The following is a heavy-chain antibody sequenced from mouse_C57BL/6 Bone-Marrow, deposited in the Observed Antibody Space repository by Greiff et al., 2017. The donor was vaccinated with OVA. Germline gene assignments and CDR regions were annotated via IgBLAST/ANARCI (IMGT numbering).Heavy chain of an antibody. V-gene: IGHV1-69*01. CDR3: ARSHYATGY. D-gene: IGHD2-5*01. CDR1: GYTFTSYW. J-gene: IGHJ2*01. Sequence: VQLQQPGAELVMPGASVKLSCKASGYTFTSYWMHWVKQRPGQGLEWIGEIDPSDSYTNYNQKFKGKSTLTVDKSSSTAYMRLSSLTSEDSAVYYCARSHYATGYWGQGTTLTVSS. CDR2: IDPSDSYT.